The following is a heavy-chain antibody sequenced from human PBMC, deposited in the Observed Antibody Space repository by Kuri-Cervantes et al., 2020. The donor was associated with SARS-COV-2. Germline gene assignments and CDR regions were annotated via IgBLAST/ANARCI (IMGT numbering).Heavy chain of an antibody. Sequence: GESLKISCAASGFIVSSSYMSWVRQAPGKGLEWVSIIYAGGGTYYADSVKGQFTISRDISKNTMFLQMNRLRPEDTAVYYCARSCTYARCSEYFQHWGQGTLVTVSS. V-gene: IGHV3-66*02. CDR1: GFIVSSSY. J-gene: IGHJ1*01. CDR3: ARSCTYARCSEYFQH. CDR2: IYAGGGT. D-gene: IGHD2-8*01.